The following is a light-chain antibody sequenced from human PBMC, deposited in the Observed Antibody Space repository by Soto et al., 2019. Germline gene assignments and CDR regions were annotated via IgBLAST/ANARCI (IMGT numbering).Light chain of an antibody. J-gene: IGLJ2*01. Sequence: QAVVTQPPSVSGAPGQRVTIPCTGSSSNIGSFYDVHWYQQLPGTVPKLLIYGDNNRPSGVPDRFSGSKSGTAASLAITGLQAEDEADYYCQSYDNRLNHVVFGGGTKLNRP. CDR3: QSYDNRLNHVV. CDR1: SSNIGSFYD. V-gene: IGLV1-40*01. CDR2: GDN.